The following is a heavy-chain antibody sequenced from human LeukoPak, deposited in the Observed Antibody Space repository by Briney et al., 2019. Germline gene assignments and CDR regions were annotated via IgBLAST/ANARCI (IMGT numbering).Heavy chain of an antibody. Sequence: SETLSLTCTISGDSISNYYWSWIRQSPGKGLEWIGNIYYSGITNYNPSLKSRVTISLDASKNQFSLKLSSVTAADTAVYYCAREPVVGANWFDPWGQGTLVTVSS. CDR1: GDSISNYY. D-gene: IGHD1-26*01. CDR2: IYYSGIT. J-gene: IGHJ5*02. V-gene: IGHV4-59*12. CDR3: AREPVVGANWFDP.